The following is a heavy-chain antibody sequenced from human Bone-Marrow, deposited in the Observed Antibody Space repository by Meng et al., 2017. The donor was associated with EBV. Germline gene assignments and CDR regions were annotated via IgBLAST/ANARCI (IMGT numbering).Heavy chain of an antibody. CDR1: GGSLSGYY. V-gene: IGHV4-34*01. Sequence: QVQLQQWGAGLLKPSXTLSLTCAVDGGSLSGYYWSWIRQPPGKGLEWIGEINHSGSTNYNPSPKSRVTISVDTSKNQFSLKLSSVTAADTAVYYCARGLLNYDFWSGYSCWFDPWGQGTLVTVSS. J-gene: IGHJ5*02. CDR3: ARGLLNYDFWSGYSCWFDP. D-gene: IGHD3-3*01. CDR2: INHSGST.